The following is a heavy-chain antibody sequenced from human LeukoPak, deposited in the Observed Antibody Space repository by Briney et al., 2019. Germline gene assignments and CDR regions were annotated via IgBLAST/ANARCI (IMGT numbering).Heavy chain of an antibody. Sequence: VQPGRSLRLSCAASGFTFSSFAMHWVRQAPGKGLEWVAVISYDGNNKYYADSVKGRFTISRDNSKNTLYLQMNSLRAEDTDLYYCARGFGSSYRVQNWFDPWGQGTLVTVSS. J-gene: IGHJ5*02. CDR1: GFTFSSFA. CDR3: ARGFGSSYRVQNWFDP. CDR2: ISYDGNNK. D-gene: IGHD1-26*01. V-gene: IGHV3-30-3*01.